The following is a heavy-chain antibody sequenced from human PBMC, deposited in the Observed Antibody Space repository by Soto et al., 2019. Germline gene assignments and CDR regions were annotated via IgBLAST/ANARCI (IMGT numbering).Heavy chain of an antibody. V-gene: IGHV4-28*01. Sequence: ETLSLTCAVSGYSISSSNWWGWIRQPPGKGLEWIGYIYYSGSTYYNPSLKSRVTMSVDTSKNQFSLKLSSVTAVDTAVYYCAKTTVTTIDAFDIWGQGTMVTVSS. CDR1: GYSISSSNW. CDR3: AKTTVTTIDAFDI. CDR2: IYYSGST. J-gene: IGHJ3*02. D-gene: IGHD4-17*01.